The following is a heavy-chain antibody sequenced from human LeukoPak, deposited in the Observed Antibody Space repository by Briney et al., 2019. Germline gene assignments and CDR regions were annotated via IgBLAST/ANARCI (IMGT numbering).Heavy chain of an antibody. J-gene: IGHJ6*03. CDR2: ISDNGGSI. CDR3: ARDQLERKSLNYYYYYMDV. Sequence: PGGSLRLSCAASGFTFISYWMSWVRQAPGKGLEWVSAISDNGGSIFYADSVKGRFTISRDNSKNSLYLQMNSLRADDTAVYYCARDQLERKSLNYYYYYMDVWGKGTTVTVSS. D-gene: IGHD1-1*01. V-gene: IGHV3-23*01. CDR1: GFTFISYW.